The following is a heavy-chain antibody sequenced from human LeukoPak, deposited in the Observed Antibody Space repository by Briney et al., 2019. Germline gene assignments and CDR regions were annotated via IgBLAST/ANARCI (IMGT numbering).Heavy chain of an antibody. V-gene: IGHV5-51*01. CDR1: GYMFTSYW. CDR2: IYPGDSDT. CDR3: ALAVIASAFDLDT. Sequence: GESLKISCKGSGYMFTSYWIGWVRQMPGKGLEWMGIIYPGDSDTRYSPSFQGQVTISADKSISTAYLQWSSLKASDTAIYYCALAVIASAFDLDTWGQGTMVTVSS. D-gene: IGHD2-21*01. J-gene: IGHJ3*02.